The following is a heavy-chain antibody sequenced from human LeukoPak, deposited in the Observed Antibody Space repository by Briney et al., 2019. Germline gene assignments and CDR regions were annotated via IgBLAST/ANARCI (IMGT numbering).Heavy chain of an antibody. V-gene: IGHV4-34*01. CDR1: GGSFSGYY. D-gene: IGHD3-16*01. J-gene: IGHJ6*02. Sequence: PSETLSLTCAVYGGSFSGYYWSWIRQPPGKGLEWIGEINHSGSTNYNPSLKSRVTISVDTSKNQFSLKLSSVTAADTAVYYCASAGGTPYYYYGMDVWGQGTMVTVSS. CDR2: INHSGST. CDR3: ASAGGTPYYYYGMDV.